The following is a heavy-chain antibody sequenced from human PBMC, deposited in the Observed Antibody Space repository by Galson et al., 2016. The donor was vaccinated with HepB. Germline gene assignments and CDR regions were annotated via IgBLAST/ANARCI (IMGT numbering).Heavy chain of an antibody. CDR2: INGNAGTP. CDR3: AKSLYGGNF. Sequence: SLRLSCAASGFTFSTYAMSWVRQAPGKGLEWVSGINGNAGTPNYIDSVKGRFTISRDNSKSTLYLQMNSLRADDTAVYYCAKSLYGGNFWGQGTLVTVSS. D-gene: IGHD4-23*01. CDR1: GFTFSTYA. V-gene: IGHV3-23*01. J-gene: IGHJ4*02.